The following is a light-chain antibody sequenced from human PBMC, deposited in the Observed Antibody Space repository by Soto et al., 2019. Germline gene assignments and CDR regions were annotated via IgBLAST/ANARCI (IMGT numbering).Light chain of an antibody. CDR1: QSISNH. CDR2: AAS. J-gene: IGKJ5*01. V-gene: IGKV1-17*01. CDR3: LQHKSYPIT. Sequence: IQMTQSPSSLSASVEDRVIITCRASQSISNHLNWYQQKPGKAPKLLIFAASSLQSGVPSRFSGSGSGTEFTLTISSLQPEDFATYYCLQHKSYPITFGQGTRLEIK.